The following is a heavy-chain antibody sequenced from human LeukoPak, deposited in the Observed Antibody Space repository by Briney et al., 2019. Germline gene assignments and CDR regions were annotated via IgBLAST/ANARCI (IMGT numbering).Heavy chain of an antibody. D-gene: IGHD6-13*01. Sequence: ATVKVSCKASGYTFTSYYMHWVRQAPGQGLEWMGIINPSGGSTSYAQKFQGRVTMTRDTSTSTVYMELSSLRSEDTAVYYCARVPIIIAAAGQPFDYWGQGTLVTVSS. CDR3: ARVPIIIAAAGQPFDY. CDR2: INPSGGST. J-gene: IGHJ4*02. CDR1: GYTFTSYY. V-gene: IGHV1-46*01.